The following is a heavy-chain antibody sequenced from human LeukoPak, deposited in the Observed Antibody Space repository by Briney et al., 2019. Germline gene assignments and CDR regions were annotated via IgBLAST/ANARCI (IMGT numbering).Heavy chain of an antibody. J-gene: IGHJ6*02. D-gene: IGHD2-21*01. CDR3: ARQSVVVIYGGYHYYAMDV. CDR1: GGTFSSYA. CDR2: IIPMFGTA. Sequence: ASVKVSCKASGGTFSSYAISWVRQAPGQGLEWMGVIIPMFGTATYAQMFQGRVTISADESTRTAYMDLSSLRSDDTAVYYCARQSVVVIYGGYHYYAMDVWGQGTTVTVSS. V-gene: IGHV1-69*13.